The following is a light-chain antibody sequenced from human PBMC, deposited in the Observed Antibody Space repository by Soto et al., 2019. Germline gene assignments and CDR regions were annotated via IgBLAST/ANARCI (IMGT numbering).Light chain of an antibody. CDR1: QSISSF. V-gene: IGKV1-39*01. CDR3: QQSYNILS. Sequence: DIQMTQSPSSLSASVGDRVTITCRASQSISSFLNWYQQKPGKAPKLLIYAASILQTGVPSRFSGSGSGTDFTLTISSLQPEDFATYYCQQSYNILSFGPGTKVDIK. CDR2: AAS. J-gene: IGKJ3*01.